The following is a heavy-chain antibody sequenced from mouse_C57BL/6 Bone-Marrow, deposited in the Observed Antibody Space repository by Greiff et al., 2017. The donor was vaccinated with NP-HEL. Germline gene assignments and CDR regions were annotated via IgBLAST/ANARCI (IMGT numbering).Heavy chain of an antibody. D-gene: IGHD1-1*01. CDR3: ARTTTVVARYYFDY. CDR1: GYTFTSYW. CDR2: IDPSDSYT. Sequence: VQLQQPGAELVRPGTSVKLSCKASGYTFTSYWMHWVKQRPGQGLEWIGVIDPSDSYTNYNPKFKGKATLTVDTSSSTAYMQLSSLTSEDSAVYYCARTTTVVARYYFDYWGQGTTLTVSS. V-gene: IGHV1-59*01. J-gene: IGHJ2*01.